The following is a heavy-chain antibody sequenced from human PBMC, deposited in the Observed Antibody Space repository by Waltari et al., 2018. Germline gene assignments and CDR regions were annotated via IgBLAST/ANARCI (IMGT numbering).Heavy chain of an antibody. V-gene: IGHV3-66*01. Sequence: EVQLVQSGGGLVQSGGSLRLSCAASGFSFNKYWMSWVRQAPGKGLEWVSVTKGGGNTFYSDSVKGRFTISTDDSSNTLSLQMNSLRVEDTAVYYCASDPGFANGMDGWGQGTTVTVSS. CDR1: GFSFNKYW. CDR2: TKGGGNT. CDR3: ASDPGFANGMDG. J-gene: IGHJ6*02.